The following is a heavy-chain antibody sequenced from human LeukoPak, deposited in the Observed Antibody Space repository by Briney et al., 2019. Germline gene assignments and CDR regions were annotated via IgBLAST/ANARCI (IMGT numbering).Heavy chain of an antibody. J-gene: IGHJ4*01. Sequence: GGSLRLSCAASGFNFDDYTMHWVRQIPGKSMEWVSLINWDGGSTFYADSVKGRFTISRDTRKNFLYLQMISLRTEDTALYYCAKDLGKVIAAAGTSGFDSWGRGTLVTVSS. CDR1: GFNFDDYT. CDR3: AKDLGKVIAAAGTSGFDS. D-gene: IGHD6-13*01. CDR2: INWDGGST. V-gene: IGHV3-43*01.